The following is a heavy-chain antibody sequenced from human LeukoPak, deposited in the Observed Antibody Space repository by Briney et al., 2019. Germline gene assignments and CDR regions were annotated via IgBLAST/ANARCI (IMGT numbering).Heavy chain of an antibody. D-gene: IGHD4-23*01. Sequence: SVKVSCNASGGTFSSYAISWVRQAPGQGLEWMGRIIPILGIANYAQKFQGRVTITADKSTSTAYMELSSLRSEDTAVYYCASEDDYGGNIYWGQGTLVTVSS. CDR3: ASEDDYGGNIY. CDR2: IIPILGIA. J-gene: IGHJ4*02. V-gene: IGHV1-69*04. CDR1: GGTFSSYA.